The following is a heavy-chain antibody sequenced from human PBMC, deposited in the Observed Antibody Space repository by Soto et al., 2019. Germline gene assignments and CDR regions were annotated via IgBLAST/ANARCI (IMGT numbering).Heavy chain of an antibody. Sequence: PVGSLRLSCAASGFTFSSYEMNWVRQAPGKGLEWVSYISSSGSTIYYADSVKGRFTISRDNAENSLYLQMNSLRAEDTALYYCAKDIAGTTSGAFDIWGQGTMVTVSS. J-gene: IGHJ3*02. D-gene: IGHD1-7*01. CDR1: GFTFSSYE. V-gene: IGHV3-48*03. CDR3: AKDIAGTTSGAFDI. CDR2: ISSSGSTI.